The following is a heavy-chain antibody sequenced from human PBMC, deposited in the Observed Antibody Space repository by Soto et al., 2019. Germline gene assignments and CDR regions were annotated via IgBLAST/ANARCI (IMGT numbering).Heavy chain of an antibody. J-gene: IGHJ4*02. CDR1: GYTFTSYG. V-gene: IGHV1-18*04. CDR2: ISAYNGNT. D-gene: IGHD3-16*02. CDR3: ARDWRDYVWGSYRHFDY. Sequence: DSVKVSCKASGYTFTSYGISWVRQAPGQGLEWMGWISAYNGNTNYAQKLQGRVTMTTDTSTSTAYMELRSLRSDDTAVYYCARDWRDYVWGSYRHFDYWGQGTRVTVSS.